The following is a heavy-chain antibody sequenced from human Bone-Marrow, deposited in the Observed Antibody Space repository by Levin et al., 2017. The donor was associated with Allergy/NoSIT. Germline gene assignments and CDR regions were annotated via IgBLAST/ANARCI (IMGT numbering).Heavy chain of an antibody. CDR1: GFSLSTSGVG. D-gene: IGHD5-18*01. V-gene: IGHV2-5*02. CDR2: IYWDDDK. Sequence: VSGPTLVKPTQTLTLTCTFSGFSLSTSGVGVGWIRQPPGKALEWLALIYWDDDKRYSPSLKSRLTITKDTSKNQVVLTMTNMDPVDTATYYCAHAGYSYAILSFDYFDYWGQGTLVTVSS. CDR3: AHAGYSYAILSFDYFDY. J-gene: IGHJ4*02.